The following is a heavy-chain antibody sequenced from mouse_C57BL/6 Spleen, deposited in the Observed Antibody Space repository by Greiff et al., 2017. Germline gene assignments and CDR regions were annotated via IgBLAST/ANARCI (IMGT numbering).Heavy chain of an antibody. CDR2: INPGSGGT. CDR3: ARGLNYFDY. D-gene: IGHD6-5*01. J-gene: IGHJ2*01. CDR1: GYAFTNYL. V-gene: IGHV1-54*01. Sequence: VQLQQSGAELVRPGTSVKVSCKASGYAFTNYLIEWVKQRPGQGLEWIGVINPGSGGTNYNEKFKGKATLTADKSSSTAYMQLSSLTSEDSAVYFCARGLNYFDYWGQGTTLTVSS.